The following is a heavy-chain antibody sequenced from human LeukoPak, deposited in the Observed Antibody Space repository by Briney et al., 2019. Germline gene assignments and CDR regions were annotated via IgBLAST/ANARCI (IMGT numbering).Heavy chain of an antibody. Sequence: SQTLSLTCAISGDSFSTNNAAWNWIRQSPSRGLEWLGRTYYRSKWYNDYAVSVKSRISINPDTSKNQFSLQLNSVTPDDTAVYYCAREDLGAAYFDYWGQGTLVTVSS. CDR2: TYYRSKWYN. D-gene: IGHD3-16*01. CDR3: AREDLGAAYFDY. V-gene: IGHV6-1*01. J-gene: IGHJ4*02. CDR1: GDSFSTNNAA.